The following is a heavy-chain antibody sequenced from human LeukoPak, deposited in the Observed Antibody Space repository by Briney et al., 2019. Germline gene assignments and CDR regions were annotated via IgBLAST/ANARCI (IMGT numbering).Heavy chain of an antibody. CDR1: GFTFSSYW. V-gene: IGHV3-74*01. Sequence: PGGSLRLSCAASGFTFSSYWMHWVRQAPGKGLVLVSRINSDGSSTSYADSVKGRFTISRDNAKNTLYLQMNSLRAEDTAVYYCAASNYYDSSGPFDYWGQGTLVTVSS. CDR2: INSDGSST. CDR3: AASNYYDSSGPFDY. D-gene: IGHD3-22*01. J-gene: IGHJ4*02.